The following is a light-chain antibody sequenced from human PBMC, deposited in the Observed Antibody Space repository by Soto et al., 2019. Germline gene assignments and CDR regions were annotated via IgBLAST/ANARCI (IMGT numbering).Light chain of an antibody. CDR3: QQTYSAPPYT. CDR1: QTINRY. V-gene: IGKV1-39*01. CDR2: AAS. Sequence: DIPMTQSPSSLSASVGYRVTITCRASQTINRYLSWYQQKPGKAPNLLIYAASTLQSGVPSRFSGSGSGTDFTLTISSLQPEDFATYYCQQTYSAPPYTFGQGTKLEIK. J-gene: IGKJ2*01.